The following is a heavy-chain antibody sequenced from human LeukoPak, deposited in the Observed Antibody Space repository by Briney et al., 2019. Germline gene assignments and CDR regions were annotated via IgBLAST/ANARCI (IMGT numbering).Heavy chain of an antibody. Sequence: SETLSLTCTVSGGSISSYYWSWIRQPAGKGLEWIGRIYTSGSTNYNPSLKSRVTMSVDTSRNQFSLKLSSVTAADTAVYYCARARSSRSPDYYMDVWGKGTTVTVSS. CDR2: IYTSGST. J-gene: IGHJ6*03. D-gene: IGHD6-13*01. CDR3: ARARSSRSPDYYMDV. CDR1: GGSISSYY. V-gene: IGHV4-4*07.